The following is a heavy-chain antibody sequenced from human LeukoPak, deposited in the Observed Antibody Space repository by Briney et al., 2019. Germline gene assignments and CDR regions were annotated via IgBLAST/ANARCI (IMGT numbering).Heavy chain of an antibody. CDR3: ARDRIVVVPAALRGFDP. D-gene: IGHD2-2*01. CDR2: IWYDGSNK. J-gene: IGHJ5*02. CDR1: GFTFSSYG. V-gene: IGHV3-33*01. Sequence: PGRSLRLSCAASGFTFSSYGMHWVRQAPGKGLEGVAVIWYDGSNKYYADSVKGRFTISGDNSKNTLYLQMNSLRAEDTAVYYCARDRIVVVPAALRGFDPWGQGTLVTVSS.